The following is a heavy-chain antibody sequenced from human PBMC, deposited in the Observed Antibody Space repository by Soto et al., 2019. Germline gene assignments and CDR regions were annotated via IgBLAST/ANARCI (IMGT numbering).Heavy chain of an antibody. CDR1: GLTFSGYS. Sequence: EVQLVESGGGGVQPGGSLRLSCAASGLTFSGYSMNWVRQAPGKGLEWVAYISTYSTTIYYADSVKGRFTVSRDNVKNSLSLQMNSLRDEDTAVYYCTRYPGDYWGQGTLVTVSS. CDR2: ISTYSTTI. CDR3: TRYPGDY. J-gene: IGHJ4*02. V-gene: IGHV3-48*02. D-gene: IGHD2-2*01.